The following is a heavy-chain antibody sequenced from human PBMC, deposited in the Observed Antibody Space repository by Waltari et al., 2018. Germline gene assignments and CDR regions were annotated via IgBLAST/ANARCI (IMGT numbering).Heavy chain of an antibody. J-gene: IGHJ4*02. Sequence: QVQLVQSGAEVKKPGASVKVSCKASGYTFTSYYMHWVRQAPGQGLECMGIITPRGGSPSYAQRFQGRVTMTRDSSTSTVYMELSSRRSEYTAVYYCGRAPGIQRFSSTHPLDSWGQGTPVTVSS. D-gene: IGHD6-6*01. V-gene: IGHV1-46*01. CDR3: GRAPGIQRFSSTHPLDS. CDR1: GYTFTSYY. CDR2: ITPRGGSP.